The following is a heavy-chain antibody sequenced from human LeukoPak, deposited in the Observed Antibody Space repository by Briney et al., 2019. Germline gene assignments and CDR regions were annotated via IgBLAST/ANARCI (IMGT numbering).Heavy chain of an antibody. CDR2: IYYSGST. J-gene: IGHJ3*02. D-gene: IGHD3-9*01. V-gene: IGHV4-59*01. CDR3: ARDHTYYDILTGYSFGAFDI. Sequence: PSETLSLTCTVSGGSISSYYWSWIRQPPGKGLEWIGYIYYSGSTNYNPSLKSRVTISVDTSKNQFSLKLSSVTAADTAVYYRARDHTYYDILTGYSFGAFDIWGQGTMVTVSS. CDR1: GGSISSYY.